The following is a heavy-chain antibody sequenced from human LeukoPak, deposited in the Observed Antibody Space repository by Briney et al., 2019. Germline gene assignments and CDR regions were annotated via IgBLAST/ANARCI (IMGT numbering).Heavy chain of an antibody. CDR2: INQDGSDK. Sequence: GGSLRLSCAASGFTFSSYGMSWVRQAPGKGLEWVANINQDGSDKYYVDSVKGRFTISRDNAKRSLYLQMNSLRAEDTAVYYCARDLFSYGANQDDFWGQGTLVTVSS. CDR1: GFTFSSYG. J-gene: IGHJ4*02. V-gene: IGHV3-7*01. D-gene: IGHD5-18*01. CDR3: ARDLFSYGANQDDF.